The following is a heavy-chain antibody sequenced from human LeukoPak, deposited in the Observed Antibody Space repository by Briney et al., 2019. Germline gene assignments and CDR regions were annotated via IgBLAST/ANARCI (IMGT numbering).Heavy chain of an antibody. CDR1: GFTVSSNY. CDR3: AKPQYYYDSRRYSAGDH. Sequence: GSLRLSCAASGFTVSSNYMSWVRQAPGKGLEWVSVFYSGGSTYYADSVKGRFTISRDNSKNTLYLQMNSLRAEDTAVYYCAKPQYYYDSRRYSAGDHWGQGTLVTVSS. V-gene: IGHV3-53*01. CDR2: FYSGGST. J-gene: IGHJ4*02. D-gene: IGHD3-22*01.